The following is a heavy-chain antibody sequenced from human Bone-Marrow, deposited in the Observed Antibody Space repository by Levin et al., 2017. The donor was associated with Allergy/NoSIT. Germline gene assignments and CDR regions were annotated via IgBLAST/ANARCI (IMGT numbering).Heavy chain of an antibody. V-gene: IGHV4-34*01. D-gene: IGHD3-10*01. Sequence: SQTLSLPCAVYGGSFSGYYWSWIRQPPGKGLEWIGEINHSGSTNYNPSLKSRVTISVDTSKNQFSLKLSSVTAADTAVYYCARGRRGSGSYSFYYYYGMDVWGQGTTVTVSS. CDR3: ARGRRGSGSYSFYYYYGMDV. CDR1: GGSFSGYY. CDR2: INHSGST. J-gene: IGHJ6*02.